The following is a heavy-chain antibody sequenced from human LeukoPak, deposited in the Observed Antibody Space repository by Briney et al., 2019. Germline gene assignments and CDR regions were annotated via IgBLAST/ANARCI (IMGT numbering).Heavy chain of an antibody. CDR3: ATGPYYYDSSGYYEGYYFDY. CDR2: ISYDGSNK. J-gene: IGHJ4*02. V-gene: IGHV3-30*01. Sequence: GGSLRLSCAASGFTFSSYAMHWVRQAPGKGLEWVAVISYDGSNKYYADSVKGRFTISRDNSKNTLYLQMNSVRAEDTAVYYCATGPYYYDSSGYYEGYYFDYWGQGTLVTVSS. D-gene: IGHD3-22*01. CDR1: GFTFSSYA.